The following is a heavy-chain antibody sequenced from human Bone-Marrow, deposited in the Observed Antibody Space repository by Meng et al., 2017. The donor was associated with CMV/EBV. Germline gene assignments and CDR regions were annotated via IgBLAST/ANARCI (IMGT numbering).Heavy chain of an antibody. CDR2: IYYSGST. CDR1: GGSISSSSYY. V-gene: IGHV4-39*01. CDR3: ARFVGALHFDY. J-gene: IGHJ4*02. Sequence: GSLRLSCTVSGGSISSSSYYWGWIRQPPGKGLEWIGSIYYSGSTYYNPSLKSRVTISVDTSKSQFSLKLSSVTAADTAVYCCARFVGALHFDYWGQGTLVTVSS. D-gene: IGHD1-26*01.